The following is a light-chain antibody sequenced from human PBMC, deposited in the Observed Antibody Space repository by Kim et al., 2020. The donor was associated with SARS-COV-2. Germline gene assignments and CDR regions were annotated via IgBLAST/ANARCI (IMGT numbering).Light chain of an antibody. Sequence: SSELTQDPAVSVALGQTVRITCQGDSLRKYYASWYQQKPGQAPVLVFYGKNNRPSGIPDRFSGSYSGNTASLTITAAQAEDEADYYCNSRESSSNHWIFGGETQLTVL. CDR2: GKN. J-gene: IGLJ2*01. CDR1: SLRKYY. CDR3: NSRESSSNHWI. V-gene: IGLV3-19*01.